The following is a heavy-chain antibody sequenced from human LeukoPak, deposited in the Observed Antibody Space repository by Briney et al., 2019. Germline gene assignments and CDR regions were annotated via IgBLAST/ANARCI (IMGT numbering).Heavy chain of an antibody. CDR1: AGSITSNSYY. D-gene: IGHD3-3*01. V-gene: IGHV4-39*01. J-gene: IGHJ6*04. Sequence: PSETLSLTCTVSAGSITSNSYYWGWIRQPPGKGLEWIGHIYYAGSTNYNPSLKGQVTNSEDRSKNQLSLKLSSVTAAETAGDYWAKGENNIWCGYYPDVWGKGTTVTVPS. CDR3: AKGENNIWCGYYPDV. CDR2: IYYAGST.